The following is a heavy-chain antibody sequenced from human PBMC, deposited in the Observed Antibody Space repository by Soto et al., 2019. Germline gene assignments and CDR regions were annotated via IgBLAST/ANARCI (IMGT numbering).Heavy chain of an antibody. CDR3: ARDLGSRRGVTLGAGWFDP. CDR2: IYTSGST. CDR1: GGSISSYY. J-gene: IGHJ5*02. V-gene: IGHV4-4*07. Sequence: QVQLQESGPGLVKPSETLSLTCTVSGGSISSYYWSWIRQPAGKGLEWIGRIYTSGSTNYSPSLKRLVSMSVGTSKNQFSLKLSSVTAADTAVYYCARDLGSRRGVTLGAGWFDPCGQGTLVTVSS. D-gene: IGHD3-10*01.